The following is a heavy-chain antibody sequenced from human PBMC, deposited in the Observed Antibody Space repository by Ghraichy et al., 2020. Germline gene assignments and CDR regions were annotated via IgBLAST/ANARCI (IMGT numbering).Heavy chain of an antibody. CDR1: GFTFSSYA. Sequence: GGSLRLSCAASGFTFSSYAMQWVRQAPGKGLEWVAVIWYDGSNKYYADSVKGRFTISRDNSKNTLYLQMNSLRGEDTAVYYCARDWKGMDVWGQGTTVTVSS. V-gene: IGHV3-33*01. CDR2: IWYDGSNK. J-gene: IGHJ6*02. CDR3: ARDWKGMDV. D-gene: IGHD1-1*01.